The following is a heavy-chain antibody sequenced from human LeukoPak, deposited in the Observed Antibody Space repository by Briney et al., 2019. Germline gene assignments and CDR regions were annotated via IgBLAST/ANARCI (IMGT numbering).Heavy chain of an antibody. Sequence: GGSLRLSCAASGFTFSSYAMSWVRQAPGKGLEWVSAISGSGGSTYYADSVKGRFTISRDNSKNTLYLQMNSLRAEDTAVYYCAKGLRRIAAALRRAFDIWGQGTMVTVSS. J-gene: IGHJ3*02. CDR3: AKGLRRIAAALRRAFDI. CDR1: GFTFSSYA. CDR2: ISGSGGST. D-gene: IGHD6-13*01. V-gene: IGHV3-23*01.